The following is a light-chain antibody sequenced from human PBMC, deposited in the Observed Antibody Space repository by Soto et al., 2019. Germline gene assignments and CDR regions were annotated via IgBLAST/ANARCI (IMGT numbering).Light chain of an antibody. CDR2: GAS. CDR1: QSVSSSY. V-gene: IGKV3-20*01. Sequence: EIVLTQSPGTLSLSPGGRATLSCRASQSVSSSYLAWYQQKPGQAPRLLIYGASSRATGVPDRFSGSGSGTDFTLTISRLEPEDFAVYYCQQYGSYPLTFGGGTKVDI. CDR3: QQYGSYPLT. J-gene: IGKJ4*01.